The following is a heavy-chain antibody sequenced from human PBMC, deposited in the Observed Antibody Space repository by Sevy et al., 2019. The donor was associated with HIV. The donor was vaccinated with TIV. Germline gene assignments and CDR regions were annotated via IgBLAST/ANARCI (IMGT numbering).Heavy chain of an antibody. CDR2: IKSKTDGGTT. D-gene: IGHD2-15*01. CDR3: TTEGLYCSAGSCYSEGFDY. J-gene: IGHJ4*02. Sequence: RLSCAASGFTFSNAWMSWVRQTPGKGLKWVGHIKSKTDGGTTDYAAPVKGRFTISRDDSKNTLSLQMNSLKTEDPAVYYCTTEGLYCSAGSCYSEGFDYWGQGTLVTVSS. CDR1: GFTFSNAW. V-gene: IGHV3-15*01.